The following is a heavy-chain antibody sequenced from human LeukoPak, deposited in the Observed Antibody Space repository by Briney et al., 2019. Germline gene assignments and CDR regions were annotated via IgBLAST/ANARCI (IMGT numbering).Heavy chain of an antibody. Sequence: ASVKVSCKTSGHTFTGYYIHWVRQAPGQGLEWMGSVDPNTGDTNYPQNFQGRVTMTRDTSISTAYMELSSLRYDDTAVYYCARGGWGSSPYFDYWGQGTLVTVSS. CDR1: GHTFTGYY. CDR2: VDPNTGDT. CDR3: ARGGWGSSPYFDY. V-gene: IGHV1-2*02. D-gene: IGHD6-6*01. J-gene: IGHJ4*02.